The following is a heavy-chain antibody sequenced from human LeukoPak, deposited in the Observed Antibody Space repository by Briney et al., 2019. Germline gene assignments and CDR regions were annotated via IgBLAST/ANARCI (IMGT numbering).Heavy chain of an antibody. CDR3: ATTEGVTDKWLDP. CDR2: AGSDVRIK. V-gene: IGHV3-30*02. Sequence: GRCLCLSCAVSGFTFTTRGIHCVRQAPGKGPQWVAFAGSDVRIKYNENSGEGRFTICRHNPKNTLYLQMNSLRPEDTAVYYCATTEGVTDKWLDPWGQGTQVTVSS. D-gene: IGHD2-8*01. J-gene: IGHJ5*02. CDR1: GFTFTTRG.